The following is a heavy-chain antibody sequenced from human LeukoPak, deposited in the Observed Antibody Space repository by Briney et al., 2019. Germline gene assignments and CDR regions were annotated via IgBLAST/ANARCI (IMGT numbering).Heavy chain of an antibody. CDR1: GGSISSYY. D-gene: IGHD3-9*01. V-gene: IGHV4-59*01. CDR2: IYYSGST. J-gene: IGHJ5*02. Sequence: SETLSPTCTVSGGSISSYYWSWIRQPPGKGLEWIGYIYYSGSTNYNPSLKSRVTISVDTSKNQFSLKLSSVTAADTAVYYCARGTYYDILTGYYNWFDPWGQGTLVTVSS. CDR3: ARGTYYDILTGYYNWFDP.